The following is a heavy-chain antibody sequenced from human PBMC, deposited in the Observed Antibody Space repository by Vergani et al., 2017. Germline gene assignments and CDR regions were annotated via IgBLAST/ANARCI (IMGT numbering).Heavy chain of an antibody. Sequence: QVQLQESGPGLLKPSETLSLTCTVSGGSISSYNWSGIRQPAGKGLEWIGRIYTSGSTNYNPSLKSRVTMSVDTSKNQFSLKLSSVTAADPAVYYCARGMGAAAGIEDAFDIWGQGTMVTVSS. J-gene: IGHJ3*02. D-gene: IGHD6-13*01. CDR3: ARGMGAAAGIEDAFDI. CDR1: GGSISSYN. CDR2: IYTSGST. V-gene: IGHV4-4*07.